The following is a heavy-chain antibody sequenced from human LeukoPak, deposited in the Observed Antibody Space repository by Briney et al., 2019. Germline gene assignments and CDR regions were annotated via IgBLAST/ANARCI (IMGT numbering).Heavy chain of an antibody. CDR2: IIPIFGTA. J-gene: IGHJ5*02. D-gene: IGHD6-19*01. CDR3: AREPPQSSSGWYNWFDP. CDR1: GGTFSSYA. Sequence: SVKVSCKASGGTFSSYAISWVRQAPGQGLEWMGGIIPIFGTADYAQKFQGRVTITTDESTSTAYMELSSLRSEDTAVYYCAREPPQSSSGWYNWFDPWGQGTLVTVSS. V-gene: IGHV1-69*05.